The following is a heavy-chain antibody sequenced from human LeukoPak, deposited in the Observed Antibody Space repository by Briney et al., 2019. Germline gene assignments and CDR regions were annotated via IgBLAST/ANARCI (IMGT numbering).Heavy chain of an antibody. CDR3: ARDTTVASGMQY. Sequence: SETLSLTCTVSGGSISTLSWSWIRQFPGKGLEWIGSIYIKSTNYNPSLKSRVAISVDTSKNQFSLRLDSVTTAVTVVYYCARDTTVASGMQYWGQGTLVTVSS. CDR1: GGSISTLS. CDR2: IYIKST. D-gene: IGHD6-19*01. J-gene: IGHJ4*02. V-gene: IGHV4-59*11.